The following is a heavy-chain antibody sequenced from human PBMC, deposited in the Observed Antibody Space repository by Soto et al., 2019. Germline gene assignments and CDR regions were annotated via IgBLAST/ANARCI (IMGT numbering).Heavy chain of an antibody. CDR2: IYYSGST. D-gene: IGHD5-18*01. CDR3: ARRYDSSYYFDY. CDR1: GGSISSGGYY. Sequence: QVQLQESGPGLVKPSQTLSLTCTVSGGSISSGGYYWSWIRQHPGKGLEWIGYIYYSGSTYYNSSIKSRVTIAVDTSKNQFSLKLSSVTAADTAVYYCARRYDSSYYFDYWGQGTLVTVSS. J-gene: IGHJ4*02. V-gene: IGHV4-31*03.